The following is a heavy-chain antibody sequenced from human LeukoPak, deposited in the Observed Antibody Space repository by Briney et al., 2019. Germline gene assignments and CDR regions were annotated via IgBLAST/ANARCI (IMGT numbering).Heavy chain of an antibody. J-gene: IGHJ5*02. CDR3: AKSVWGSSDYYPNWFDP. D-gene: IGHD3-22*01. Sequence: GGSLRLSCAASGFTFSSYAMSWVRQAPGKGLEWVSAISGSGGSTYYADSVKGRFTISRDNSKNTLYLQMNSLRAEDTAVYYCAKSVWGSSDYYPNWFDPWGQGTLVTVSS. CDR1: GFTFSSYA. V-gene: IGHV3-23*01. CDR2: ISGSGGST.